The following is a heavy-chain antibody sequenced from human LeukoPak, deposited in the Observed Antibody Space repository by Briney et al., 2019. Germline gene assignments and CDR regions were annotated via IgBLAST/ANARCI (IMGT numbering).Heavy chain of an antibody. V-gene: IGHV5-51*01. Sequence: GESLKISWKGSGYSFTNFWIGLVRQMPGKGLEWVGGIYTGDSDTRYSPSFQGQVTMSADKSISTAYLQWSSLRASDTAIYYCARAYSSSWYRFDPWGQGTLVPVSS. J-gene: IGHJ5*02. CDR3: ARAYSSSWYRFDP. D-gene: IGHD6-13*01. CDR2: IYTGDSDT. CDR1: GYSFTNFW.